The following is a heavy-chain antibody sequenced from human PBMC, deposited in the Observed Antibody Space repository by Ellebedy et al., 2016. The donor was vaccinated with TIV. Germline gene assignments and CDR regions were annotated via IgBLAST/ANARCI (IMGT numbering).Heavy chain of an antibody. CDR1: GFTFNSYA. D-gene: IGHD6-13*01. CDR2: VSYDGSNK. CDR3: ARDLKKRAAAGTELDY. Sequence: PGGSLRLSCAASGFTFNSYAIHCIRQAPGKGLEWVAVVSYDGSNKYYAASVKGRFTISRDNSKNTLYLQMNSLRAEDTAVYYCARDLKKRAAAGTELDYWGQGTLVTVSS. V-gene: IGHV3-30-3*01. J-gene: IGHJ4*02.